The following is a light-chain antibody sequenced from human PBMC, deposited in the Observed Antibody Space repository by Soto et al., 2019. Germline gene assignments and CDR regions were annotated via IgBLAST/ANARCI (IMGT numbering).Light chain of an antibody. J-gene: IGKJ1*01. CDR3: QQSYSTPWT. CDR1: QSVSSN. Sequence: EIVMTQSPATLSVSPGERATLSCRASQSVSSNLAWYQQKPGQAPRLLIYGASTRATGIPARFSGSGSGTEFTLAISGLQPEDFATYYCQQSYSTPWTFGQGTKVDIK. CDR2: GAS. V-gene: IGKV3-15*01.